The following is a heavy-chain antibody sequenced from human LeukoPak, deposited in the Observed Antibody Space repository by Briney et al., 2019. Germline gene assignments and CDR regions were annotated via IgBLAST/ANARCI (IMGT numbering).Heavy chain of an antibody. CDR3: AREFWSRGSYTSGWFYQY. D-gene: IGHD6-19*01. Sequence: SQTLSLTCGISGDTVSSNSAAWHWIRQSPSSGLEWLGRTYYRSRSYNDYSVSVKSRITINADTSKKQFSLQLRSLSPEDTAVYYCAREFWSRGSYTSGWFYQYWGQGTLVTVSS. V-gene: IGHV6-1*01. CDR1: GDTVSSNSAA. CDR2: TYYRSRSYN. J-gene: IGHJ4*02.